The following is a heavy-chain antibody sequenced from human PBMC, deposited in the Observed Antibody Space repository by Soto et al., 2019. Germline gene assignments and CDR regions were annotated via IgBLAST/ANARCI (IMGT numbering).Heavy chain of an antibody. J-gene: IGHJ3*02. CDR3: AKATATGGGAFDI. CDR2: ILVGGST. V-gene: IGHV3-23*01. D-gene: IGHD2-8*02. CDR1: GFTCSSYD. Sequence: PGGSLRLSCAASGFTCSSYDMSWVRQAPGKGLEWVSTILVGGSTHYPDSVKGRFTISRDNSKNTAFLQMNNLTAGDTAVYYCAKATATGGGAFDICGQGTVVTVSS.